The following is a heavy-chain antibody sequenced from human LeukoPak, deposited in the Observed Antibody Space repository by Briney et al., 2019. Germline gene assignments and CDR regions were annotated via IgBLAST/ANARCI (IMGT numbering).Heavy chain of an antibody. CDR1: GFTFSSYG. V-gene: IGHV3-30*02. D-gene: IGHD2-2*02. J-gene: IGHJ4*02. CDR2: IRYDGSNK. CDR3: AKWPYCSSTSCYTRQPDY. Sequence: GGSLRLSXAASGFTFSSYGMHWVRQAPGKGLEWVAVIRYDGSNKYYADSVKGRFTISRDNSKNTLYLQMNSLRAEDTAVYYCAKWPYCSSTSCYTRQPDYWGQGTLVTVSS.